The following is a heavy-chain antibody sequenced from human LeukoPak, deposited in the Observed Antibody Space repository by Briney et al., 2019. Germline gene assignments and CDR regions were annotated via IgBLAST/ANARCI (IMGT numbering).Heavy chain of an antibody. J-gene: IGHJ4*02. V-gene: IGHV1-69*05. CDR3: ADSSGYYPFLLAY. CDR2: IIPIFGTA. Sequence: GASVKVSCKASGYTFTSYGISWVRQAPGQGLEWMGGIIPIFGTANYAQKFQGRVTITTDESTSTAYMELSSLRSEDTAVYYCADSSGYYPFLLAYWGQGTLVTVSS. CDR1: GYTFTSYG. D-gene: IGHD3-22*01.